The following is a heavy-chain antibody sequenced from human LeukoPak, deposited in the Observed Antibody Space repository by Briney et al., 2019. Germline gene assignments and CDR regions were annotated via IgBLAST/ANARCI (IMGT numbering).Heavy chain of an antibody. D-gene: IGHD5-18*01. CDR2: IIPIFGTA. V-gene: IGHV1-69*13. CDR3: ARGLPGYSSQYYFDY. CDR1: GGTFSSYA. J-gene: IGHJ4*02. Sequence: SVKVSCKASGGTFSSYAISWVRQAPGQGLEWMGGIIPIFGTANYAQKFQGRVTITADGSTSTAYMELSSLRSEDTAVYYCARGLPGYSSQYYFDYWGQGTLVTVSS.